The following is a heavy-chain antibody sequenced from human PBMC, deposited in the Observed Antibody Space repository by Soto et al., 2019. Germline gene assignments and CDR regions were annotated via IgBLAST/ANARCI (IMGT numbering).Heavy chain of an antibody. CDR3: ARTGTTADYYYGRDV. CDR1: GYIFTSYW. Sequence: GESLKLSCRGSGYIFTSYWISWVRQMPGKGLEWMGRIDPSDSYANYSPSFQGHAPISAANSISTPNLQWSSLRASDTAMYYCARTGTTADYYYGRDVGGQGTRVT. V-gene: IGHV5-10-1*01. CDR2: IDPSDSYA. J-gene: IGHJ6*02. D-gene: IGHD4-17*01.